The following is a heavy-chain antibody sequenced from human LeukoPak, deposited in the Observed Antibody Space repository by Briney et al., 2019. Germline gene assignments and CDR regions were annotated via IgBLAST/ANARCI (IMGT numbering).Heavy chain of an antibody. CDR1: GYSISSGYY. CDR3: ARVAAGIGFFQH. J-gene: IGHJ1*01. D-gene: IGHD6-13*01. Sequence: SETLSLTCIVSGYSISSGYYWGWIRQPPGKGLEWIGNIHHSGSTYYNPSLKSRVTISVDTSRNQLSLKVSSVTAADTAVYYCARVAAGIGFFQHWGQGTLVTVSS. CDR2: IHHSGST. V-gene: IGHV4-38-2*02.